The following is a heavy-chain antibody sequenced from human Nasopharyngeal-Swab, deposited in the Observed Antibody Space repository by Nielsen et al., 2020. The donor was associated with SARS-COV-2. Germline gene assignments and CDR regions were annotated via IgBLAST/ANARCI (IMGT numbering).Heavy chain of an antibody. CDR1: GFTFSSYW. J-gene: IGHJ5*02. CDR3: GRDLGGRFST. D-gene: IGHD3-16*01. Sequence: GESLKISCVASGFTFSSYWMHWARQVPGKGLVWVSRIDEHGSTINHADSVEGRFTISRDNAKNTLFLQMNSLRAEDTAVYYCGRDLGGRFSTWGQGTLVTVSS. V-gene: IGHV3-74*01. CDR2: IDEHGSTI.